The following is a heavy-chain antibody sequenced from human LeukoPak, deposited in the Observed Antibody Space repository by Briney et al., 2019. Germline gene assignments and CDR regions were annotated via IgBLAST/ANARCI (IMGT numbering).Heavy chain of an antibody. CDR3: ARGRFRSPNWFDP. CDR1: GGSFSGYY. V-gene: IGHV4-34*01. D-gene: IGHD1-14*01. J-gene: IGHJ5*02. Sequence: SETLSLTCAVYGGSFSGYYWSWIRPPPGKGLERIGEINHSGSTNYNPSLKSRVTISVDTSKNQFSLKLSSVTAADTAGYYCARGRFRSPNWFDPWGQGTLVTVSS. CDR2: INHSGST.